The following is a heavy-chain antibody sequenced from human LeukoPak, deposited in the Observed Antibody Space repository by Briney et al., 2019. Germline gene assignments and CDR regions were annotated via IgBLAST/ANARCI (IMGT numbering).Heavy chain of an antibody. D-gene: IGHD3-16*02. CDR2: IYYSGST. Sequence: SETLSLTCTVSGGSISSYYWSWIRQPPGKGLEWIGYIYYSGSTNYNPSLKSRVTISVDTSKNQFSLKLSSVTAADTAVYYCARHYDYVWGSYRPPTHFDYWGQGTLVTVSS. CDR3: ARHYDYVWGSYRPPTHFDY. V-gene: IGHV4-59*08. CDR1: GGSISSYY. J-gene: IGHJ4*02.